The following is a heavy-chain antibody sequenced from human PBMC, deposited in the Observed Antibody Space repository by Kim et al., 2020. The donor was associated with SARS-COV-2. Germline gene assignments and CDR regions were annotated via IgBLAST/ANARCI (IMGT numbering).Heavy chain of an antibody. CDR3: ARGGNYDILTGYPAGFDY. J-gene: IGHJ4*02. D-gene: IGHD3-9*01. Sequence: QGRVTMTRDTSTSKVYMELSSLRSEDTAVYYCARGGNYDILTGYPAGFDYWGQGTLVTVSS. V-gene: IGHV1-46*03.